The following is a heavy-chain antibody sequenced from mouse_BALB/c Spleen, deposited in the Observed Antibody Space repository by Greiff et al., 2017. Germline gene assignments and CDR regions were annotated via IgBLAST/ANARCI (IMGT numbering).Heavy chain of an antibody. D-gene: IGHD4-1*01. Sequence: EVQGVESGGGLVQPGGSRKLSCAASGYTFSSFGMHWVRQAPGKGLEWVAYISSGSSTIYYADTVKGRFTISRDNPKNTLFLQMTSLRSEDTAMYYCARYWDAMDYWGQGTSVTVSS. V-gene: IGHV5-17*02. J-gene: IGHJ4*01. CDR2: ISSGSSTI. CDR1: GYTFSSFG. CDR3: ARYWDAMDY.